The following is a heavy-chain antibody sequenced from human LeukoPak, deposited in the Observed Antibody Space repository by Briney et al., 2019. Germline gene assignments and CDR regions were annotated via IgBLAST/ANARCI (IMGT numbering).Heavy chain of an antibody. V-gene: IGHV4-38-2*02. D-gene: IGHD3-22*01. CDR2: IYHSGST. J-gene: IGHJ3*02. CDR1: GYSISSGYY. Sequence: SETLSLTCTVSGYSISSGYYWGWIRQPPGKGLEWIGSIYHSGSTYYNPSLKSRVTISVDTSKNQFSLKLSSVTAADTAVYYCARNYYDSSGRVYRPFDIWGQGTMVTVSS. CDR3: ARNYYDSSGRVYRPFDI.